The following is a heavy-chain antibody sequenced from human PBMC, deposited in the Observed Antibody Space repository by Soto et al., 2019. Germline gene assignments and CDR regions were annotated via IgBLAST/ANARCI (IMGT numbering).Heavy chain of an antibody. Sequence: ASVKVSCKASGYTFTRYAIHWVRQAPGQRLEWMGWINAGNGNTKYSQKFQGRVTITRDTSASTAYMELSSLRSEDTAVYYCARASLGTYYDFWSGYSNGMDVWGQGTTVTVSS. D-gene: IGHD3-3*01. CDR2: INAGNGNT. J-gene: IGHJ6*02. CDR3: ARASLGTYYDFWSGYSNGMDV. V-gene: IGHV1-3*01. CDR1: GYTFTRYA.